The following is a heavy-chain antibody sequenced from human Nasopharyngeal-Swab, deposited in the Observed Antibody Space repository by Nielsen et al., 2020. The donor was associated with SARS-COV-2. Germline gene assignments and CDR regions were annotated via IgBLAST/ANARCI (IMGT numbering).Heavy chain of an antibody. V-gene: IGHV3-21*04. CDR1: GFRDYS. CDR3: GRDPAWGAIDF. J-gene: IGHJ4*02. D-gene: IGHD3-16*01. Sequence: GESLKISCVDSGFRDYSMNWVRQAPGTGLEWVSSISSSSSDIYYADSVKGRFTISRDSAKNSLYLQMNNLRVEDTAIYYCGRDPAWGAIDFWGRGTLVTVSA. CDR2: ISSSSSDI.